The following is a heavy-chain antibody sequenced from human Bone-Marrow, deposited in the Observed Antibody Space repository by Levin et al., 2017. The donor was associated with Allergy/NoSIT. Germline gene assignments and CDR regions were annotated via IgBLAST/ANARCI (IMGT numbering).Heavy chain of an antibody. Sequence: SETLSLTCAVYGGSFSGYYWSWIRQPPGKGLEWIGEINHSGSTNYNPSLKSRVTISVDTSKNQFSLKLSSVTAADTAVYYCASERSSIAARLDYWGQGTLVTVSS. CDR1: GGSFSGYY. CDR3: ASERSSIAARLDY. D-gene: IGHD6-6*01. CDR2: INHSGST. J-gene: IGHJ4*02. V-gene: IGHV4-34*01.